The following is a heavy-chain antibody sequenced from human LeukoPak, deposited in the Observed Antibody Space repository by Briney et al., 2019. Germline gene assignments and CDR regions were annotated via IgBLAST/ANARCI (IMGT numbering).Heavy chain of an antibody. Sequence: GGSLRLSCAASGCTFSSYWMSWVRQAPGKGLEWVANIKQDGSEKYYVDSVKGRFTISRDNAKNSLYLQMNSLRAEDTAVYYCARIAAAGPFDYWGQGTLVTVSS. CDR1: GCTFSSYW. V-gene: IGHV3-7*01. CDR3: ARIAAAGPFDY. CDR2: IKQDGSEK. D-gene: IGHD6-13*01. J-gene: IGHJ4*02.